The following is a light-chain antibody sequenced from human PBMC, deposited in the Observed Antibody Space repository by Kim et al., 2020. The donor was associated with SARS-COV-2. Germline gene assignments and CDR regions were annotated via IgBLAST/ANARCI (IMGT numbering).Light chain of an antibody. J-gene: IGLJ2*01. CDR3: CSYAGSSTLV. V-gene: IGLV2-23*02. CDR2: EVS. Sequence: QSALTQPASVSGSPGQSITISCTGTSSDLGSYNLVSWYQQHPGKAPKLLLYEVSKRPSGVSNRFSGSKSGNTASLTISGLQAEDEAHYYCCSYAGSSTLVFGGGTQLTVL. CDR1: SSDLGSYNL.